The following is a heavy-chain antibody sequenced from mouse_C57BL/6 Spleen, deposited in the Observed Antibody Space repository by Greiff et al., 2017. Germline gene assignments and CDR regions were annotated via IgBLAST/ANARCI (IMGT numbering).Heavy chain of an antibody. Sequence: VQLQQSGAELVRPGASVKLSCKASGYTFTDYYINWVKQRPGQGLEWIARIYPGSGNTYYNEKFKGKATLTAEKSSSTAYMQLSSLTSEDSAVYFCARPQLRLNYYAMDYWGQGTSVTVSS. V-gene: IGHV1-76*01. CDR1: GYTFTDYY. CDR3: ARPQLRLNYYAMDY. D-gene: IGHD3-2*02. J-gene: IGHJ4*01. CDR2: IYPGSGNT.